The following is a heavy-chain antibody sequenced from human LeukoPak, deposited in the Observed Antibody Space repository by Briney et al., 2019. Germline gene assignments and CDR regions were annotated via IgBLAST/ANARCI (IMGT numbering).Heavy chain of an antibody. V-gene: IGHV3-15*01. CDR1: GFTFSSYG. CDR3: TTDGPIIQLWPD. Sequence: PGGSLRLSCTASGFTFSSYGMNWVRQAPGKGLEWVGRIKSKTDGETTDYAAPVKGRFTISRDDSKNTLYLQMNSLKTEDTAVYYCTTDGPIIQLWPDWGQGTLVTVSS. D-gene: IGHD5-18*01. J-gene: IGHJ4*02. CDR2: IKSKTDGETT.